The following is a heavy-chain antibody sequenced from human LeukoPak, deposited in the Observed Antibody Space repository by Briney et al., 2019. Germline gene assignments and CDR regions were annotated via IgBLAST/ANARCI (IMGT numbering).Heavy chain of an antibody. CDR3: ATVGSITGTFDY. CDR1: GGSISSSSYY. Sequence: ETLSLTCTVSGGSISSSSYYWGWIRQPPGKGLDWIGNIYYGGSTYDNASLKSRVTISVDASKNQFSLKLSSVTAADTAVYFCATVGSITGTFDYWGQGILVTVSS. D-gene: IGHD1-14*01. V-gene: IGHV4-39*01. J-gene: IGHJ4*02. CDR2: IYYGGST.